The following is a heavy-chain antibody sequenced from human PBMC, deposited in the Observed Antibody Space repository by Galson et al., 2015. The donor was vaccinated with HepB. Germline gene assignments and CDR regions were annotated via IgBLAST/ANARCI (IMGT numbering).Heavy chain of an antibody. CDR2: INSDGSST. D-gene: IGHD1-26*01. V-gene: IGHV3-74*01. J-gene: IGHJ3*02. CDR1: GFTFSSYW. Sequence: SLRLSCAASGFTFSSYWMHWVRQAPGKGLVWVSRINSDGSSTSYADSVKGRFTISRDNAKNTLYLQMNSLRAEDTAVYYCARRQRVSGSFGLRDAFDIWGQGTMVTVSS. CDR3: ARRQRVSGSFGLRDAFDI.